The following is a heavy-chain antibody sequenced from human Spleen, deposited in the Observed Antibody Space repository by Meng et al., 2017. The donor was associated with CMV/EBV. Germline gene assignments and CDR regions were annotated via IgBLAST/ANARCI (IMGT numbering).Heavy chain of an antibody. Sequence: QRHLQGSGPGLLKPSGSPSLTCPVSGGSISIYYWSWIRQPAGKGLEWIGRIYTSGSTNYNPSLKSRVTMSVDTSKNQFSLKLSSVTAADTAVYYCARGQQWLGGEYYFDYWGQGTLVTVSS. CDR3: ARGQQWLGGEYYFDY. CDR2: IYTSGST. V-gene: IGHV4-4*07. J-gene: IGHJ4*02. CDR1: GGSISIYY. D-gene: IGHD6-19*01.